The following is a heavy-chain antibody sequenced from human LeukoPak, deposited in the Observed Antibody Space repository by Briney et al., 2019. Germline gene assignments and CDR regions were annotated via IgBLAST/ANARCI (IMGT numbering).Heavy chain of an antibody. D-gene: IGHD6-19*01. CDR3: ARVHSLWLVDY. V-gene: IGHV1-46*01. CDR1: GYTFGTHW. CDR2: INPSGDFR. Sequence: ASVKVSCKASGYTFGTHWMHWVRQAPGQGLEWMGIINPSGDFRSYAQKFKGRVTVTRDMSTRTVYMELSDLRPDDTAVYYCARVHSLWLVDYWGQGTLVTVSS. J-gene: IGHJ4*02.